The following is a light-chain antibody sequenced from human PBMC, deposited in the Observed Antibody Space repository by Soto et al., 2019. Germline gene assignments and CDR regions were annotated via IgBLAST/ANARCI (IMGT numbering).Light chain of an antibody. J-gene: IGKJ2*01. V-gene: IGKV3-20*01. Sequence: EIVLTQSPGTLSLSPGERATLSCRASQSVSSSYLAWYQQKPGQAPRLLIYGASNRASGIPGRFSGSGSGTDFTLTISRLEPEDFAVYYCQQYDSSLYTFGQGTKLEIK. CDR3: QQYDSSLYT. CDR2: GAS. CDR1: QSVSSSY.